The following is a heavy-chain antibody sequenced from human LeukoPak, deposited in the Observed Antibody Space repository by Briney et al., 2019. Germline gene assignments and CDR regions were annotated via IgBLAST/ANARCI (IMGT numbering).Heavy chain of an antibody. J-gene: IGHJ4*02. CDR2: INHSGST. Sequence: SETLSLTCAVYGGSFSGYYWSWIRQPPGKGLEWIGEINHSGSTNYNPSLKSRVTISVDTSKNQFSLKLSSVTAADTAVYYCARGSDMVRGVIGSYWGQGTLVTVSS. CDR1: GGSFSGYY. CDR3: ARGSDMVRGVIGSY. D-gene: IGHD3-10*01. V-gene: IGHV4-34*01.